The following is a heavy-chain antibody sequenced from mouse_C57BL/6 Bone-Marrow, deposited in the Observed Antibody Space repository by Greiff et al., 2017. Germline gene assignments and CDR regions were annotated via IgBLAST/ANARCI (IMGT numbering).Heavy chain of an antibody. Sequence: QVQLQQSGAELARPGASVKLSCKASGYTFTSYGISWVKQRTGQGLEWIGELSTRSGNTYYNEKLKGKATLTADKSSITAFMELRSLTSEDSAVYFCAILGPDWYFDVWGTGTTVTVSS. D-gene: IGHD4-1*01. CDR3: AILGPDWYFDV. V-gene: IGHV1-81*01. CDR2: LSTRSGNT. CDR1: GYTFTSYG. J-gene: IGHJ1*03.